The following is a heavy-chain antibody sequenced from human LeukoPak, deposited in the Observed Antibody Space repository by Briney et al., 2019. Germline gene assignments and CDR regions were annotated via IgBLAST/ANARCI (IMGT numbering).Heavy chain of an antibody. CDR2: INPNSGGT. CDR1: GYTFTGYY. V-gene: IGHV1-2*06. CDR3: ARDPEGLRYFDWLLTFDC. Sequence: ASVKVSCKASGYTFTGYYMHWVRQAPGQGLEWMGRINPNSGGTNYAQKFQGRVTMTRDTSISTAYMELSRLRSDDTAVYYCARDPEGLRYFDWLLTFDCWGQGTLVTVSS. D-gene: IGHD3-9*01. J-gene: IGHJ4*02.